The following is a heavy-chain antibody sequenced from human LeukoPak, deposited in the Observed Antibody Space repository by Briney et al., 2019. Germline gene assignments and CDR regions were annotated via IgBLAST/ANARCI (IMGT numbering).Heavy chain of an antibody. Sequence: GGSLRLSCAASGFTFSSYAMSWVRQAPGKGLEWVSAISGSGVSTFYADSVKGRFTISRDNSKNTLFLQMNSLRAEDTAVYYCAKDTYGSGTSHFDYWGQGTLVTVSS. V-gene: IGHV3-23*01. CDR2: ISGSGVST. CDR3: AKDTYGSGTSHFDY. D-gene: IGHD3-10*01. J-gene: IGHJ4*02. CDR1: GFTFSSYA.